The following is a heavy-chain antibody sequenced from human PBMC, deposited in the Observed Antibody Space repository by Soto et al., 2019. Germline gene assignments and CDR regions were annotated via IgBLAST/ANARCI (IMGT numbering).Heavy chain of an antibody. Sequence: PGGSLRLSCAASGFTFSSFAMHWVRQAPGKGLEWVALISDDGSNKYYADSVKGRFAISRDNSKNTLYLQINSLRGEDTAVYSCARVEQWLYIAKYWGQGTLVTVSS. CDR1: GFTFSSFA. CDR3: ARVEQWLYIAKY. V-gene: IGHV3-30*09. CDR2: ISDDGSNK. D-gene: IGHD6-19*01. J-gene: IGHJ4*02.